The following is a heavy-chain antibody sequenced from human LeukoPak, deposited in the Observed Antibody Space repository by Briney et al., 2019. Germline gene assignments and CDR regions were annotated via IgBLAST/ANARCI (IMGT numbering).Heavy chain of an antibody. V-gene: IGHV4-39*07. CDR2: IFYSGST. D-gene: IGHD6-13*01. CDR3: AREPMAAAGHYYYYYYMDV. Sequence: PSETPSLTCTVSGGSISTSNYYWGWIRQPPGKGLEWIGNIFYSGSTYFSPSLRSRVTISLDTSRNQFSLKLNSVTAADTAVYYCAREPMAAAGHYYYYYYMDVWGKGTTVTISS. CDR1: GGSISTSNYY. J-gene: IGHJ6*03.